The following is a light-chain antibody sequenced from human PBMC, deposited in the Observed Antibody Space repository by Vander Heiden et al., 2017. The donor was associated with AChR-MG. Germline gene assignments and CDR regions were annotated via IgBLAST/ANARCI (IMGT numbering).Light chain of an antibody. CDR3: QHLNNYPLH. CDR1: QDTSIY. V-gene: IGKV1-9*01. J-gene: IGKJ4*01. Sequence: DTQLTQSPPFLSASVGDTVTITCRASQDTSIYLAWYQQKPGKAPKLLIYAASTLQSGIPSRFSGSGSGTEFTLTISSLQPEDFATYYCQHLNNYPLHFGGGTKVEIK. CDR2: AAS.